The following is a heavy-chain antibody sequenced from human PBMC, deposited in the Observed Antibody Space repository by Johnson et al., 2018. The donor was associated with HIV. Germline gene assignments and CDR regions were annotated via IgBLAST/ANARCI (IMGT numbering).Heavy chain of an antibody. D-gene: IGHD3-22*01. V-gene: IGHV3-23*01. Sequence: VQLLESGGGLVQPGGSLRLSCAASGFSFDSHAINWVRQAPGKGLQWVSAISYSGSSTYYADSVKGRFTISRDNSRSTVYLHMINLRADDTALYYCARDISRYYYDYAAFDLWGQGTTVTVSS. J-gene: IGHJ3*01. CDR3: ARDISRYYYDYAAFDL. CDR1: GFSFDSHA. CDR2: ISYSGSST.